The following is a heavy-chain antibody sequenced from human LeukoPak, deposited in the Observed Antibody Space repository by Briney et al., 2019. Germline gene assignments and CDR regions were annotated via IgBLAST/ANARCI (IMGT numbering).Heavy chain of an antibody. V-gene: IGHV3-23*01. CDR2: ISGSGGST. D-gene: IGHD3-9*01. Sequence: PGRSLRLSCAASGFTFNSYWMHWVRQAPGKGLVWVSAISGSGGSTYYADSVKGRFTISRDNSKNTLYLQMNSLRAEDTAVYYCEAPYDILTGGRFDPWGQGTLVTVSS. CDR3: EAPYDILTGGRFDP. J-gene: IGHJ5*02. CDR1: GFTFNSYW.